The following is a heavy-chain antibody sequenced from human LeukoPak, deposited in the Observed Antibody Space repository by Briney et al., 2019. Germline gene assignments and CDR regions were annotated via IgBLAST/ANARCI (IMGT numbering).Heavy chain of an antibody. J-gene: IGHJ4*02. Sequence: SETLSLTCTVSGGSISSYYWSWIRQPPGKGLEWIGYIYYSGSTNYNPSLKSRVTISVDTSKNQFSLKLSSVTAADTAVYYCARNVVVTAYFDYWGQGTLVTVSS. V-gene: IGHV4-59*01. CDR1: GGSISSYY. CDR2: IYYSGST. CDR3: ARNVVVTAYFDY. D-gene: IGHD2-21*02.